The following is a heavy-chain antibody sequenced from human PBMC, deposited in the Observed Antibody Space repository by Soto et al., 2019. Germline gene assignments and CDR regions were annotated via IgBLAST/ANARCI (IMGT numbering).Heavy chain of an antibody. D-gene: IGHD2-2*01. J-gene: IGHJ6*02. CDR2: MNPNSGNT. CDR1: GYTFTSYD. V-gene: IGHV1-8*01. CDR3: ARERGVQDIVLVPAAQHYYYYGMDV. Sequence: ASVKVSCKASGYTFTSYDINWVRQATGQGLEWMGWMNPNSGNTGYAQKFQGRVTMTRNTSISTAYMELSSLRSEDTAVYYCARERGVQDIVLVPAAQHYYYYGMDVWGQGTTVTVSS.